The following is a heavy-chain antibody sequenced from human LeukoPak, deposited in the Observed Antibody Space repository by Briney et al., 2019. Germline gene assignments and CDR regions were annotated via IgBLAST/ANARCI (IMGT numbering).Heavy chain of an antibody. V-gene: IGHV3-53*01. CDR2: IYSGGST. Sequence: PGGFLRLSCAASGFTVSSNYMSWVRQAPGKGLEWVSVIYSGGSTYYGDSVKGRFTISRDNSKNTLYLQMNSLRAEDTAVYYCARPQDSSWYSAFDIWGQGTMVTVSS. CDR1: GFTVSSNY. D-gene: IGHD6-19*01. J-gene: IGHJ3*02. CDR3: ARPQDSSWYSAFDI.